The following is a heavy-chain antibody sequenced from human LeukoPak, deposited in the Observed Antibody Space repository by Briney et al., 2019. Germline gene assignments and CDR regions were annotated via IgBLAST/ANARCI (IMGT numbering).Heavy chain of an antibody. D-gene: IGHD1-7*01. V-gene: IGHV6-1*01. Sequence: SQTLSLTCAISEDSVSSNSAAWNWIRQSPSRGLEWLGRTYYMSKWYNDYAVSVKSRITINPETSKNQFSLQLKSVTPEDTAVYYCARSHWNYDNWFDPWGQGTLVTVSS. CDR3: ARSHWNYDNWFDP. J-gene: IGHJ5*02. CDR2: TYYMSKWYN. CDR1: EDSVSSNSAA.